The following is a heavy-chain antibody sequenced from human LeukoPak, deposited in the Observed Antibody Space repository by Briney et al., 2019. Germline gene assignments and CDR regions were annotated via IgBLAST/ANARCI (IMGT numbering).Heavy chain of an antibody. J-gene: IGHJ3*01. CDR3: ARWLTTSAGFDF. V-gene: IGHV6-1*01. CDR2: TFYRSKWYS. CDR1: GDSISSSSAT. Sequence: SQTLSLTCAISGDSISSSSATWSWLRQSPSRGLEWLGRTFYRSKWYSDYAASVEGRITINPDTSRNRFSLQLDFVPPEDSAVYFCARWLTTSAGFDFWGRGTVVTVSS. D-gene: IGHD4-11*01.